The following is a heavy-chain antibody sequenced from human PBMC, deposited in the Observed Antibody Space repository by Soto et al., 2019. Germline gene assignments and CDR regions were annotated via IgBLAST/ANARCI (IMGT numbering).Heavy chain of an antibody. CDR2: IIPIFGT. J-gene: IGHJ5*02. CDR3: QRYSGSYSWFDP. V-gene: IGHV1-69*05. Sequence: SVKVSCKASGGTFSSYAISWVRQAPGQGLEWMGGIIPIFGTEYAASVKGRFTISRDDSKSIAYLQMNSLKTEDTAVYYCQRYSGSYSWFDPWGQGTLVTVSS. D-gene: IGHD1-26*01. CDR1: GGTFSSYA.